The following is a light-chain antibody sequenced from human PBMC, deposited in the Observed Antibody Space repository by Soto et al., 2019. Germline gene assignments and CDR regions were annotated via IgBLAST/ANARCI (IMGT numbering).Light chain of an antibody. Sequence: QSVLTQPASVSGSPGQSITISCTGTITDIGAYNYVSWYQQHPGKAPKLLIYGVSSRPSGVSNRFSGSKSGNAAYLTISGLQADDEAEYYCSSYTSSITPSVFGTGTKVAV. CDR2: GVS. V-gene: IGLV2-14*01. J-gene: IGLJ1*01. CDR1: ITDIGAYNY. CDR3: SSYTSSITPSV.